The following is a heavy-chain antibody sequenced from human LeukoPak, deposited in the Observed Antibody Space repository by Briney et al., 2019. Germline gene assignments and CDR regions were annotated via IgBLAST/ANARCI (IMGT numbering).Heavy chain of an antibody. CDR1: GFTFSDYY. V-gene: IGHV3-11*06. D-gene: IGHD4-11*01. Sequence: GGSLRLSCAASGFTFSDYYMSWIRQAPGKGLEWVSYISSSSSYTNYADSVKGRFTIPRDNAKNSLYLQMNSLRAEDTAVYYCAREGLPYGMDVWGQGTTVTVSS. CDR2: ISSSSSYT. J-gene: IGHJ6*02. CDR3: AREGLPYGMDV.